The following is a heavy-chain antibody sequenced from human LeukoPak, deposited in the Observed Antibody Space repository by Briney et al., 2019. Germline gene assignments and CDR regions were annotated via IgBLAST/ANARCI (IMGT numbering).Heavy chain of an antibody. CDR1: GFTFSNYG. J-gene: IGHJ6*03. CDR2: ISGSGHNT. CDR3: ARDHRGSGSRYYYYYMDV. V-gene: IGHV3-23*01. D-gene: IGHD3-10*01. Sequence: GGTLRLSCAASGFTFSNYGMNWVRQAPGKGLEWVSAISGSGHNTYYADSVKGRFTISRDNAKNTLYLQMNSLRAEDTAVYYCARDHRGSGSRYYYYYMDVWGKGTTVTISS.